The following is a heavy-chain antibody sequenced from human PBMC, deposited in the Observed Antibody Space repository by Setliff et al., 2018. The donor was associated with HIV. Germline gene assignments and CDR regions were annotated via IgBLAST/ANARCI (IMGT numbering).Heavy chain of an antibody. D-gene: IGHD6-13*01. Sequence: TGGSLRLSCAASGFTFSHYVMHWVRQAPGKGLEWVAVIWYDGSNQNYADSVKGRLTISRDNSNNTLYLQMNSLTPEDTAVYHCARYSSSWHTFDYWGQGTPVTAPQ. CDR2: IWYDGSNQ. CDR3: ARYSSSWHTFDY. V-gene: IGHV3-33*01. CDR1: GFTFSHYV. J-gene: IGHJ4*02.